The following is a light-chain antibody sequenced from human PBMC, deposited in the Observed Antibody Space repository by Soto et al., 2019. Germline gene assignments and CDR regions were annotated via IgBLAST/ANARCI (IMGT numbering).Light chain of an antibody. CDR1: QGISSY. V-gene: IGKV1-9*01. J-gene: IGKJ4*01. Sequence: IQLTQSPSSLSASVGDRVTITCRASQGISSYLGWYQQKPGKAPKLLIYAASTLQSGVPSRFSGSGSGTHFTLTISSLQPADCATYYCQQLQSYPLTFGGGTKVEIK. CDR3: QQLQSYPLT. CDR2: AAS.